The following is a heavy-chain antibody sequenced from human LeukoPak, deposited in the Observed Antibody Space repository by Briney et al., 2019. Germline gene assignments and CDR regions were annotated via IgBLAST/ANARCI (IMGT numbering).Heavy chain of an antibody. V-gene: IGHV3-23*01. CDR1: GFTFSSYA. J-gene: IGHJ6*03. Sequence: GGSLRLSCAASGFTFSSYAMSWVRQAPGKGLDWVSAISGSSGDSTYYADSVKGRFTISRDNSKNTLYLQMKGLRAEDTAVYYCAKDLEAAALYYYYYMDVWGKGTTVTVSS. CDR3: AKDLEAAALYYYYYMDV. D-gene: IGHD6-13*01. CDR2: ISGSSGDST.